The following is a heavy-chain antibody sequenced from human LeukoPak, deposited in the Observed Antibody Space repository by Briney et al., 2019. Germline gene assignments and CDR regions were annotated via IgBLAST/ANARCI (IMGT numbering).Heavy chain of an antibody. CDR2: ISSSSSTI. CDR1: GFTFSNYS. CDR3: ARVMETDIVVVPAAMDTPYYYYGVDV. D-gene: IGHD2-2*01. Sequence: GGSLRLSCAASGFTFSNYSMNWVRQAPGKGLEWVSYISSSSSTIYYADSVKGRFTISRDNAKNSLYLQMNSLRAEDTAVYYCARVMETDIVVVPAAMDTPYYYYGVDVWGQGTTVTVSS. V-gene: IGHV3-48*01. J-gene: IGHJ6*02.